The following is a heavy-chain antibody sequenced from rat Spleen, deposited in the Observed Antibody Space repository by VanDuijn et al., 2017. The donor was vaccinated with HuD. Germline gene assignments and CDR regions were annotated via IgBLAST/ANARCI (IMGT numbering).Heavy chain of an antibody. D-gene: IGHD5-1*01. J-gene: IGHJ1*01. Sequence: EVQLVESGGGLVQPGRSLKLSCAASGFTFRDYAMAWVRQAPEKGLEWVATILYDTTNTYYRDSVRGRFTISRDNAKNTLYLQMDSLRSEDTATYYCARHPQLGAYWYFDFWGPGTMVTVSS. V-gene: IGHV5-17*01. CDR2: ILYDTTNT. CDR3: ARHPQLGAYWYFDF. CDR1: GFTFRDYA.